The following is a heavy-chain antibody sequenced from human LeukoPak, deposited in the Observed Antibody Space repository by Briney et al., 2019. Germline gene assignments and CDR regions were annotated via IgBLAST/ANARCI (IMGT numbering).Heavy chain of an antibody. Sequence: GESLKISCKGSGYSFTSYWLGWVRQMPGKGLEWMGIIYPGDSDTRYSPSFQGQVTISADKSISTAYLQWSSLKASDTAMYYCARHGQSGRYSSSWYGNYWGQGTLVTVSS. V-gene: IGHV5-51*01. CDR3: ARHGQSGRYSSSWYGNY. CDR2: IYPGDSDT. D-gene: IGHD6-13*01. J-gene: IGHJ4*02. CDR1: GYSFTSYW.